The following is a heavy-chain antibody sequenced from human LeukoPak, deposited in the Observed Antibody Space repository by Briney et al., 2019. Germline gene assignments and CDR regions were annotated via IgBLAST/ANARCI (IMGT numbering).Heavy chain of an antibody. CDR1: GGSFSGYY. V-gene: IGHV4-34*01. Sequence: SETLSLTCAVYGGSFSGYYWSWIRQPPGKGLEWIGEINHSGSTNYNPSLKSRVTISVDTSKNQFSLKLSSVTAADTAVYYCARGNRARLDYWGQGTLVTVSS. J-gene: IGHJ4*02. CDR2: INHSGST. CDR3: ARGNRARLDY. D-gene: IGHD1/OR15-1a*01.